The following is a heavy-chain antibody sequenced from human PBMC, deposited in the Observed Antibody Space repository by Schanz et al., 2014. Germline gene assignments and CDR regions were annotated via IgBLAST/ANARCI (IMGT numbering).Heavy chain of an antibody. V-gene: IGHV1-2*02. CDR1: GYTFTSYY. D-gene: IGHD3-3*01. CDR2: INPNTGGT. J-gene: IGHJ6*02. CDR3: ASDFWSGYSHYYYGLDV. Sequence: QVQLVQSGSEVKKPGASVKVSCKSSGYTFTSYYMHWMRQAPGQGLEWMGWINPNTGGTKYAQKFQGRVTMTRDTAINTVYMELSRLTSYDTAVFYCASDFWSGYSHYYYGLDVWGQGTTVTVSS.